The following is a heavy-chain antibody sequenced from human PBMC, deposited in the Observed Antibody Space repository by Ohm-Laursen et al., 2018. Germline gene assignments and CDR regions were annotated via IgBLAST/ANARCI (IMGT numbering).Heavy chain of an antibody. D-gene: IGHD5-18*01. CDR2: IYYSGST. Sequence: SETLSLTCAVSGYSISSSYYWSWIRQPPGRTLEWIGYIYYSGSTNYNPSLKSRVTISVDTSKSQFSLRLSSVTAANTAVYYCAKDVSAYTYGSRFALDYWGQGALVTASS. V-gene: IGHV4-61*01. CDR1: GYSISSSYY. J-gene: IGHJ4*02. CDR3: AKDVSAYTYGSRFALDY.